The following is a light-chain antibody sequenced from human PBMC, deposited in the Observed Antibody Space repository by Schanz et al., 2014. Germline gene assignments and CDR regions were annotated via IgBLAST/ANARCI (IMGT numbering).Light chain of an antibody. V-gene: IGKV3-15*01. CDR2: RAS. J-gene: IGKJ3*01. Sequence: EIVMTQSPATLSVSPGESATLSCRASQGISSDLAWFQQKPGQAPRLLFFRASTRAAGIPDRFSGSGSGTEFTLTITSLQSEDFAVYYCQQYNKWPPFTFGPGTRVDIK. CDR3: QQYNKWPPFT. CDR1: QGISSD.